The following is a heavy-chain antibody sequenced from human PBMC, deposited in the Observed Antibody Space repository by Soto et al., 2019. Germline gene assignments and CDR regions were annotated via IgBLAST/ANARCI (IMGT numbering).Heavy chain of an antibody. V-gene: IGHV3-23*01. D-gene: IGHD3-22*01. CDR3: VRRAQYFDGTGFHAFDI. Sequence: GGSLRRSCVASGYPFNKYAVSWVRQAPGKGLEWVSAISSGGDNTHYADSVKGRFTITRDNSKNMLYLEMNSLTVEDTAVYYCVRRAQYFDGTGFHAFDIWGQGTRVTVSS. CDR1: GYPFNKYA. J-gene: IGHJ3*02. CDR2: ISSGGDNT.